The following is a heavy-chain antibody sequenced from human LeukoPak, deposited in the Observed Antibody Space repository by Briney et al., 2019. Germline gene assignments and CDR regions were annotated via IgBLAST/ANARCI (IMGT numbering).Heavy chain of an antibody. CDR2: ISYGGTYK. CDR3: ANDSTLGYNYGTIEY. CDR1: GFTFSSFG. V-gene: IGHV3-30*18. D-gene: IGHD5-24*01. Sequence: GGSLRLSCAASGFTFSSFGMHWVRQAPGKGLQWVAVISYGGTYKHYADSVKGRFNISRDNSQNTVYLQMHGLRGEDTALYFCANDSTLGYNYGTIEYWGPGALVTVS. J-gene: IGHJ4*02.